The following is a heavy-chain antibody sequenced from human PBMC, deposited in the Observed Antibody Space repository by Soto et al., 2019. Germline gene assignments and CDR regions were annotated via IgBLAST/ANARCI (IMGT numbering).Heavy chain of an antibody. V-gene: IGHV1-69*01. J-gene: IGHJ5*02. CDR2: IIPIFGTA. CDR1: GGTFSSYA. CDR3: AASPRALVSRFDP. D-gene: IGHD1-26*01. Sequence: QVQLVQSGAEVKKPGSSVKVSCKASGGTFSSYAISWVRQAPGQGLEWMGGIIPIFGTANYAQKFQGRVTITADESTSQAYMELSRLRSEDTAVYYFAASPRALVSRFDPWGQGTRVTVSS.